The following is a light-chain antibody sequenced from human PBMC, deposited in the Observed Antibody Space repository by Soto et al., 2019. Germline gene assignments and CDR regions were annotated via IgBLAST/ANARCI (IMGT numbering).Light chain of an antibody. V-gene: IGKV3-11*01. J-gene: IGKJ1*01. CDR1: QSITSSY. Sequence: EIVLTQSPGTLSLSPGERAALSYRASQSITSSYLAWYQQKPGQPPRLLIYDASNRATGIPARFSGSGSGTDFTLTISSLEPEDFAVYYCQQRSNWPKTFGQGTKVDIK. CDR3: QQRSNWPKT. CDR2: DAS.